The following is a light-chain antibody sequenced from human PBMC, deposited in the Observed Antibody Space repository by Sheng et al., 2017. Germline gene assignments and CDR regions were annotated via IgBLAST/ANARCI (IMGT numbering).Light chain of an antibody. J-gene: IGKJ2*01. V-gene: IGKV1-5*03. Sequence: DIQMTQSPSTLSASVGDRVTITCRASQSISSWLAWYQQKPGKAPKLLIYKASSLESGVPSRFSGSGSGTEFTLTISSLQPDDFATYYCQHNNINPTFGPGDQA. CDR3: QHNNINPT. CDR1: QSISSW. CDR2: KAS.